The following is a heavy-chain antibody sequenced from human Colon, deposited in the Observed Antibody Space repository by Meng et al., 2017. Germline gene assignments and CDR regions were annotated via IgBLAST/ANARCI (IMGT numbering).Heavy chain of an antibody. J-gene: IGHJ4*02. Sequence: SETLSLTCTITGYSIGSGYYWGWIRQAPGKGLEWIASIHHDGTTYYNPSLKSRVTISMDMSKNQFSLKLTSVTAADTAIYYCVRARGDGGTTDFWGRGTLVTVSS. CDR3: VRARGDGGTTDF. CDR2: IHHDGTT. V-gene: IGHV4-38-2*02. D-gene: IGHD1-7*01. CDR1: GYSIGSGYY.